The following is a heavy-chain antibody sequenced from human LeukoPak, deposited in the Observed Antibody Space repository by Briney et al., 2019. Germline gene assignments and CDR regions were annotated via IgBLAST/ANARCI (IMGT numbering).Heavy chain of an antibody. V-gene: IGHV1-69*04. CDR3: ASDHGSGSYYISGWFDP. D-gene: IGHD3-10*01. CDR2: IIPILGIA. CDR1: GGTFSSYA. J-gene: IGHJ5*02. Sequence: SVKVSCKASGGTFSSYAISWVRQAPGQGLEWMGRIIPILGIANYAQKFQGRVTITADKSTSTAYMELSSLRSEDTAVYYCASDHGSGSYYISGWFDPWGQGTLVTVSS.